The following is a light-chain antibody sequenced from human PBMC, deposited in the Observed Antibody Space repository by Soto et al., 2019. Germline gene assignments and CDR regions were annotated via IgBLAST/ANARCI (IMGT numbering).Light chain of an antibody. CDR2: GAT. Sequence: EIVLTQSPVTLSLSPGERATLSCRAGQSVSSNYVDWYQQKPGQAPRLLIYGATTRATGIPARFSGSGSGTEFTLTISSLQSEDFAVYYCQQNNNWPLTFGGGTKVDIK. V-gene: IGKV3D-15*01. J-gene: IGKJ4*01. CDR1: QSVSSN. CDR3: QQNNNWPLT.